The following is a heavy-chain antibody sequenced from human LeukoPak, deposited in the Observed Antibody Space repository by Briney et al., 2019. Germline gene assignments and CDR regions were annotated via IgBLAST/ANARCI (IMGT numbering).Heavy chain of an antibody. Sequence: GGSLRLSCAASGFTFSSCAMSWVRQAPGKGLEWVSGISGSGTSTYYADSVKGRFTISRDNFKNTLSLQMNSLRADDTAVYFCAKEAATSQIDYWGQGTLVTVSS. D-gene: IGHD6-25*01. CDR2: ISGSGTST. V-gene: IGHV3-23*01. CDR1: GFTFSSCA. CDR3: AKEAATSQIDY. J-gene: IGHJ4*02.